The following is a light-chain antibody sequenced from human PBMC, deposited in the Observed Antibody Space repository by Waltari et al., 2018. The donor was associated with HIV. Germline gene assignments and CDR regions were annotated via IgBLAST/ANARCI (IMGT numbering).Light chain of an antibody. V-gene: IGLV2-23*02. J-gene: IGLJ2*01. Sequence: QSALTQPASVSGSPGQSITISCTGTSSDVGGYNYVSWYQQHPGKAPKLMMYDVSKRASGVSNRFSGSKSGNTASLTISGLQAEDEADYYCCSYAGSSTYVVFGGGTKLTVL. CDR1: SSDVGGYNY. CDR3: CSYAGSSTYVV. CDR2: DVS.